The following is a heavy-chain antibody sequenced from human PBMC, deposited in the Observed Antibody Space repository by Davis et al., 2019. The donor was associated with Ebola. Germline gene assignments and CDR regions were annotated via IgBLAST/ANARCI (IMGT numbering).Heavy chain of an antibody. D-gene: IGHD3-3*01. CDR3: ARQGISYDFWSGYFTHYYYYYDMDV. CDR1: GFTFSNAW. CDR2: ISSSGSTI. V-gene: IGHV3-48*04. Sequence: PGGSLRLSCAASGFTFSNAWMNWVRQAPGKGLEWVSYISSSGSTIYYADSVKGRFTISRDNAKNSLYLQMNSLRAEDTAVYYCARQGISYDFWSGYFTHYYYYYDMDVWGQGTTVTVSS. J-gene: IGHJ6*02.